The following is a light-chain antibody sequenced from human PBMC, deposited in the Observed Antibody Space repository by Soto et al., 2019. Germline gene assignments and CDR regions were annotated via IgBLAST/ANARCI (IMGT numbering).Light chain of an antibody. V-gene: IGKV1-5*01. Sequence: LQMTQSPSTLSASVGDRVTITCRASQSISSWLAWYQQKPGRAPNLLIYDASSLESGVPSRFSGSGSGTEFTLTISSLQSDDFATYYCQQYNTYPWTFGQGTKVDIK. J-gene: IGKJ1*01. CDR2: DAS. CDR1: QSISSW. CDR3: QQYNTYPWT.